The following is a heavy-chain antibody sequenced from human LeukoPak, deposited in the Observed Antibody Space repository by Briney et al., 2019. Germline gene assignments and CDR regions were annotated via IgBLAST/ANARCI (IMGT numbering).Heavy chain of an antibody. Sequence: ASVRVSCKASGYTFTGEFMHWLRQGPGQGLEWMGWINPNSGGTNYAQKFQGRVTMTRDTSISTAYMELSRLRSDDTAVYYCARELTTLVDYWGQGTLVTVSS. CDR1: GYTFTGEF. J-gene: IGHJ4*02. V-gene: IGHV1-2*02. D-gene: IGHD4-11*01. CDR2: INPNSGGT. CDR3: ARELTTLVDY.